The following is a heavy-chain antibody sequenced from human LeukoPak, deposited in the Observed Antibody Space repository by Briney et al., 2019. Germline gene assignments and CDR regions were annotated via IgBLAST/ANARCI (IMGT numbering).Heavy chain of an antibody. CDR1: GGSISNYY. J-gene: IGHJ4*02. Sequence: PSETLSLTCTVSGGSISNYYWNWIRQPAGKGLEWIGRIYTSGSTYYNPSLKSRVTMSVDTSKNHFPLKLTSVTAADTAMYYCARATRMPDFDCWGQGTLVTVSS. CDR3: ARATRMPDFDC. D-gene: IGHD2-2*01. CDR2: IYTSGST. V-gene: IGHV4-4*07.